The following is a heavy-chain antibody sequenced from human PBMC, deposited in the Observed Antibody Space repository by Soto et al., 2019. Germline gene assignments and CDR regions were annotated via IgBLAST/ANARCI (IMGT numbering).Heavy chain of an antibody. Sequence: EVQLVESGGGLVQPGGSLRLSCVASGFTFSSYWMSWVRQAPGKGLEWVANIKQDGSEKYYVDSVKDRFTISRDNAKNSLYLQMDSLRAEDSAVYYCARGYPGSGWPFPYYGIDVWGQRTKGTVAS. CDR3: ARGYPGSGWPFPYYGIDV. V-gene: IGHV3-7*01. D-gene: IGHD6-19*01. CDR2: IKQDGSEK. CDR1: GFTFSSYW. J-gene: IGHJ6*02.